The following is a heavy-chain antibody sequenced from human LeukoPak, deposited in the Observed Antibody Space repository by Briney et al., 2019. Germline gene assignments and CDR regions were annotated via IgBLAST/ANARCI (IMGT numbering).Heavy chain of an antibody. CDR2: ISSSSSYI. CDR3: AREYYYGPDAFDI. D-gene: IGHD3-10*01. V-gene: IGHV3-21*01. Sequence: PGGSPRLSCAASGFTFSSYSMNWVRQAPGKGLEWVSSISSSSSYIYYADSVRGRFTISRDNAKNSLYLQMNSLRAEDTAVYYCAREYYYGPDAFDIWGQGTMVTVSS. CDR1: GFTFSSYS. J-gene: IGHJ3*02.